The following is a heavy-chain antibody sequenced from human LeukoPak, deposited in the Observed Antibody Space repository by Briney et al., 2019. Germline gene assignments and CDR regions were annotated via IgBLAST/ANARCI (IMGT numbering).Heavy chain of an antibody. D-gene: IGHD7-27*01. CDR3: VRDLGHSRHYFEY. CDR1: GFSFSNHA. CDR2: LSATGDYT. V-gene: IGHV3-23*01. Sequence: GGSLRLSCAGSGFSFSNHAMGWVRQAPGKGLEWVAVLSATGDYTEYADSVKGRYTISRDNTENSLYLQMDSLRAEDTAVYFCVRDLGHSRHYFEYWGQGALVTVSS. J-gene: IGHJ4*02.